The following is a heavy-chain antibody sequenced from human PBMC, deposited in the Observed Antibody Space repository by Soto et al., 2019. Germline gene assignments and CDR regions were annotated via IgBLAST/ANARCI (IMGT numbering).Heavy chain of an antibody. CDR2: IIPKFNTI. J-gene: IGHJ4*02. D-gene: IGHD1-26*01. CDR3: ASVTPGGYFDY. Sequence: GASVKVSCKASGDTFSSYAISWVRQAPGQGLEWMGGIIPKFNTIDHGQKFQGRVTIAADKSTSTAYMELSSLRSDDTAVYYCASVTPGGYFDYWAQGILVSVSS. V-gene: IGHV1-69*06. CDR1: GDTFSSYA.